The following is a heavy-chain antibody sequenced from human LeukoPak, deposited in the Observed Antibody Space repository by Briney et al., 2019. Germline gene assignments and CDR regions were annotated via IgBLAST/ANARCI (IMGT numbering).Heavy chain of an antibody. CDR3: AKSNGYGLIDI. V-gene: IGHV4-59*12. CDR2: IYYSGST. D-gene: IGHD3-10*01. CDR1: GGSISSYY. Sequence: PSETLSLTCTVSGGSISSYYWSWIRQPPGKGLEWIGYIYYSGSTNYNPSLKSRVTISLDTSRNQFSLKLNSVTAADTAVCYCAKSNGYGLIDIWGQGTMVTVSS. J-gene: IGHJ3*02.